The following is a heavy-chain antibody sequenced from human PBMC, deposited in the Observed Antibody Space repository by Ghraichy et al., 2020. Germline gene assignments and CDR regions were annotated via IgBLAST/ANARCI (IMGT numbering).Heavy chain of an antibody. D-gene: IGHD6-19*01. CDR1: GFTFSSYG. V-gene: IGHV3-30*18. CDR2: ISYDGSNK. CDR3: AKELSVTGYSSGWVVYYYGMDV. Sequence: GGSLRLSCAASGFTFSSYGMHWVRQAPGKGLEWVAVISYDGSNKYYADSVKGRFTISRDNSKNTLYLQMNSLRAEDTAVYYCAKELSVTGYSSGWVVYYYGMDVWGQGTTVTVSS. J-gene: IGHJ6*02.